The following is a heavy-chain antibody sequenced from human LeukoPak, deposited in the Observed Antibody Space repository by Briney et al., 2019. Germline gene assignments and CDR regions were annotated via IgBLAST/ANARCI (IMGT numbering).Heavy chain of an antibody. Sequence: GASVKVSCKASGYTFTSYGLTWVRQAPGQGLEWMGWISAYNGHTKYPQKLQGRVTMTTDTSTSTAYMELRSLRSDDTAVYYCARDPSDRDYFDYWGQGTLVTASS. CDR1: GYTFTSYG. V-gene: IGHV1-18*01. CDR3: ARDPSDRDYFDY. CDR2: ISAYNGHT. D-gene: IGHD1-14*01. J-gene: IGHJ4*02.